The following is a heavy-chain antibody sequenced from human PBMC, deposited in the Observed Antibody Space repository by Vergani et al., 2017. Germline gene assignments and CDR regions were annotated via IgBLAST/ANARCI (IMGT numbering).Heavy chain of an antibody. Sequence: EVQLVESGGGLVQPGRSLRLSCAASGFTFDDYAMHWVRQAPGKGLELVSGISWNSGSIGYAGSVKGRLTSSRDNANNSLYLQMNSLRAEDTALYYCAKGDGYSSSSGAFDIWGQGTMVTVSS. CDR2: ISWNSGSI. CDR1: GFTFDDYA. V-gene: IGHV3-9*01. D-gene: IGHD6-6*01. CDR3: AKGDGYSSSSGAFDI. J-gene: IGHJ3*02.